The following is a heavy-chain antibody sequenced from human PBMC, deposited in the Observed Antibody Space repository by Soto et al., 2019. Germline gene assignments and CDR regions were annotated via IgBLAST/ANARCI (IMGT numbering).Heavy chain of an antibody. CDR1: GFTFSSYV. D-gene: IGHD2-15*01. Sequence: QVQLVESGGGVVQPGRSLRLSCAASGFTFSSYVMHWVRQAPGKGLEWVAIISYDGNNKYYADSVKGRFTISRDNSKNXLYVQMNSLRAEDTAVYYCARAGCDGGSCYTLVGLRYGMDVWGQGTTVTVSS. CDR3: ARAGCDGGSCYTLVGLRYGMDV. V-gene: IGHV3-30-3*01. J-gene: IGHJ6*02. CDR2: ISYDGNNK.